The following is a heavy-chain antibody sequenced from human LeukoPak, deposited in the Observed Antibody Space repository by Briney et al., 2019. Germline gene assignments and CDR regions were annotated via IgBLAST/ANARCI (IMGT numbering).Heavy chain of an antibody. D-gene: IGHD3-10*01. CDR3: ARDRYYGSGSLYDV. CDR1: GFTFSSYG. CDR2: ISYDGSNK. Sequence: PGRSLRLSCAASGFTFSSYGMHWVRQAPGKGLEWVAVISYDGSNKYYADSVKGRFTISRDNSKNTLYLQMNSLRAEDTAVYYCARDRYYGSGSLYDVWGKGTTVTVSS. J-gene: IGHJ6*04. V-gene: IGHV3-30*03.